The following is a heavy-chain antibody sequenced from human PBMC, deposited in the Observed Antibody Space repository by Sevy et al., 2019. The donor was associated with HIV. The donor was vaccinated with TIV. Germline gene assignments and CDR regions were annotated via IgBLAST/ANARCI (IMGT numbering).Heavy chain of an antibody. CDR1: GGSISSYY. V-gene: IGHV4-59*01. D-gene: IGHD3-22*01. Sequence: SETVSLTCTVSGGSISSYYWSWIRQPPGKGLEWIGYIYYSGSTNYNPSLKSRVTISVDTSKNQFSLKLSSVTAADTAVYYCARRYYYDSSGYYQDAFDIWGQGTMVTVSS. J-gene: IGHJ3*02. CDR2: IYYSGST. CDR3: ARRYYYDSSGYYQDAFDI.